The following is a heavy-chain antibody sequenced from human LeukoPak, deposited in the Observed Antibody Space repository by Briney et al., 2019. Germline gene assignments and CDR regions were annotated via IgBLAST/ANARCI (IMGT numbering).Heavy chain of an antibody. CDR1: GFTFTSSA. V-gene: IGHV1-58*02. J-gene: IGHJ5*02. Sequence: SVKVSCKASGFTFTSSAMQWVRQARGQRLEWIGWIVVGSGNTNYAQKFQERVTITRDMSTSTAYMELSSLRSEDTAVYYCARDNSVRDEAWWFNPWGQGTLVTVSS. CDR3: ARDNSVRDEAWWFNP. D-gene: IGHD5-24*01. CDR2: IVVGSGNT.